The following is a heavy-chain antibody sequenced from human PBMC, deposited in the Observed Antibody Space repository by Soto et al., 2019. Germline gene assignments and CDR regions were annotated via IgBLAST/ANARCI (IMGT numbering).Heavy chain of an antibody. CDR3: AKGQTTVVTRWFDP. D-gene: IGHD4-17*01. J-gene: IGHJ5*02. CDR2: ISYDGSNK. V-gene: IGHV3-30*18. CDR1: GFTFSSYG. Sequence: LRLSCAASGFTFSSYGMHWVRQSPGKGLEWVAVISYDGSNKYYADSVKGRFTISRDNSKNTLYLQMNSLRAEDTAVYYCAKGQTTVVTRWFDPWGQGTLVTVPS.